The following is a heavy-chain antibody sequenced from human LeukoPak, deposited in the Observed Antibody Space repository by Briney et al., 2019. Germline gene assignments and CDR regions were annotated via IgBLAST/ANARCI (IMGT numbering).Heavy chain of an antibody. D-gene: IGHD3-22*01. CDR3: ARGPYDSNNYNHWYDP. V-gene: IGHV3-53*01. Sequence: GGSLTLSCAASGFTVSSNYMSWVCQAPGKGLEWVSVIYSGGSTYYADSVKGRFTISRDNSKNTLYLQMNSLRAEDTAVYYCARGPYDSNNYNHWYDPWGQGTLVTVSS. CDR1: GFTVSSNY. CDR2: IYSGGST. J-gene: IGHJ5*02.